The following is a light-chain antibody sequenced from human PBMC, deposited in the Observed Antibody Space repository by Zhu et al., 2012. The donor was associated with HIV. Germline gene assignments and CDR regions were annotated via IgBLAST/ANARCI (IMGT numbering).Light chain of an antibody. Sequence: RVMTQFPATLSASPGERATLSCRASQSISTDLAWYQQRPGQPPRLLIYGASTRATDIPDRFSGSGSATEFTLTISSLQSEDFAVYHCQQYNSWPWTFGRGTKVDIK. V-gene: IGKV3-15*01. CDR2: GAS. J-gene: IGKJ1*01. CDR3: QQYNSWPWT. CDR1: QSISTD.